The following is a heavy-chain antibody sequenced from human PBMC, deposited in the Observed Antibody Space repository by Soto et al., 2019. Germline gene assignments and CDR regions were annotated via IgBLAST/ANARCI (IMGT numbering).Heavy chain of an antibody. CDR3: AKSDRSFPNYNYYGLDV. V-gene: IGHV4-4*02. Sequence: QVQLQESGPGLVKPSGTLSLTCAVSGVSISSTTWWSWVRQPPGKVLEWIGDIYHSGSASYNPSLSGRLTITLDTSNNHFSLKLRSVTAADTATYYCAKSDRSFPNYNYYGLDVWGQGTTVTVS. CDR1: GVSISSTTW. CDR2: IYHSGSA. J-gene: IGHJ6*02.